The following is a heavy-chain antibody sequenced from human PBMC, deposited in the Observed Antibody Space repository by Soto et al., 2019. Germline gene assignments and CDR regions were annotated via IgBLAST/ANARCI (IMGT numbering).Heavy chain of an antibody. V-gene: IGHV4-59*08. D-gene: IGHD3-16*01. J-gene: IGHJ5*02. CDR2: VYYSGST. CDR3: ARSSEPAVWVPGGIQEFDP. CDR1: GGSISSYY. Sequence: SETLSLTCTVSGGSISSYYWSWIRQPPGKGLEWIGYVYYSGSTNYNPSLKSRVTISVDTSKNQFSLKLSSVTAADTAVYYCARSSEPAVWVPGGIQEFDPWGQGTLVTVSS.